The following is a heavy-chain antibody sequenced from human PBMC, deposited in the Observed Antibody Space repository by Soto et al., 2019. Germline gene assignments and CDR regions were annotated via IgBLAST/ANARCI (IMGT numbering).Heavy chain of an antibody. J-gene: IGHJ4*02. D-gene: IGHD2-2*01. Sequence: PGGSLRLSCASSVFTFSSYAMSWVRQAPGKGLEWVSAISGSGGSTYYADSVKGQFTISRDNSKNTLFLQMYSLRADDTAVYYCAKDPTSTSPRPDFWGPGTLVTVSS. CDR3: AKDPTSTSPRPDF. CDR1: VFTFSSYA. V-gene: IGHV3-23*01. CDR2: ISGSGGST.